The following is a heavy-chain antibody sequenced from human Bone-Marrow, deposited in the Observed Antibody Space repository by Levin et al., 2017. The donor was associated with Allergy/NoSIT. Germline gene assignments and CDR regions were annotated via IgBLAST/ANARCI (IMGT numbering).Heavy chain of an antibody. CDR1: GGSISSGDYY. V-gene: IGHV4-30-4*01. D-gene: IGHD3-10*01. CDR3: ARFDGSGSYYNFDY. Sequence: SPTLSLTCPVSGGSISSGDYYWRWIRQPPGKGLEWIGYIYYSGSTYYNPSLKSRVTISVDTSKNQFSLKLSSVTAADTAVYYCARFDGSGSYYNFDYWGQGTLVTVSS. J-gene: IGHJ4*02. CDR2: IYYSGST.